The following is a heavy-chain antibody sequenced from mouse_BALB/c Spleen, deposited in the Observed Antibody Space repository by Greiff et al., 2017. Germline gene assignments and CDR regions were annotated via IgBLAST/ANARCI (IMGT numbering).Heavy chain of an antibody. J-gene: IGHJ3*01. CDR1: GFNFKDSY. Sequence: VQLQQSGAELVKPGASVKLSCTASGFNFKDSYMHWVKQRPEQGLEWLGRIDPANGTTKYDPKFQGKATITADTSSNTAYLKLSSLTYGDTAVYYCAREGAYGNYLPFAYWGQGTLVTVSA. V-gene: IGHV14-3*02. CDR3: AREGAYGNYLPFAY. D-gene: IGHD2-1*01. CDR2: IDPANGTT.